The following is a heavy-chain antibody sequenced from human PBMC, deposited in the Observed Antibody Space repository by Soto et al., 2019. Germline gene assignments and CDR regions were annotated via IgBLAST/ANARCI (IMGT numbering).Heavy chain of an antibody. CDR1: GFTFTASA. CDR2: IVVGSGKT. D-gene: IGHD3-22*01. CDR3: GGGGYAKLLYYPSSYYYGMDV. Sequence: QMQLVQSGPEVQKPGTSVKVSCKASGFTFTASAVQWVRQARGQRLEWIGWIVVGSGKTNYAENFRERVTITRDTAPSPAYMEVTGLRSGGTAVFYFGGGGYAKLLYYPSSYYYGMDVWGQGTTVTVSS. J-gene: IGHJ6*02. V-gene: IGHV1-58*01.